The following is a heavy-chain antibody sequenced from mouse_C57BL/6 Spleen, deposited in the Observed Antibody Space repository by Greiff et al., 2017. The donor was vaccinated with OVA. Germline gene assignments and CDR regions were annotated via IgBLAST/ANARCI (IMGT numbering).Heavy chain of an antibody. CDR2: IYPGSGST. V-gene: IGHV1-55*01. CDR1: GYTFTSYW. D-gene: IGHD1-1*01. Sequence: QVQLQQPGAELVKPGASVKMSCKASGYTFTSYWITWVKQRPGQGLEWIGDIYPGSGSTNYNEKFKSKATLTVDTSSSTAYMQLSSLTSEDSAVYYCARWGYGSRDYAMDYWGKGTSVTVSS. CDR3: ARWGYGSRDYAMDY. J-gene: IGHJ4*01.